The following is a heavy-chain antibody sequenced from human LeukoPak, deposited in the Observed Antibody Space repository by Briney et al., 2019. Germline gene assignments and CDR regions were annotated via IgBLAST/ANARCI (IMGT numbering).Heavy chain of an antibody. Sequence: SETLSLTCTVSGASTSPYYWSWIRQPAGKGLEWIGRIYTSGSTNYNPSLKSRVTMSVDTSKNQFSLKLSSVTAADTAVYYCAMGLDVWGKGTTVTVSS. CDR3: AMGLDV. CDR2: IYTSGST. CDR1: GASTSPYY. D-gene: IGHD3-16*01. J-gene: IGHJ6*04. V-gene: IGHV4-4*07.